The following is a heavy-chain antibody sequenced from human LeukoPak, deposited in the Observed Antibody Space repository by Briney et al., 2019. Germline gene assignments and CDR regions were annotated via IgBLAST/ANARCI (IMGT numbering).Heavy chain of an antibody. V-gene: IGHV3-64D*06. Sequence: GGSLRLSCSASGFTFSSYAMHWVRQAPGKGLEYVSAISSNGGSTYYADSVKGRFTISRDNSKNTLYLQMSSLRAEDTAVYYCARASASGGHYYFDYWGQGTLVTVSS. CDR1: GFTFSSYA. CDR2: ISSNGGST. J-gene: IGHJ4*02. D-gene: IGHD3-10*01. CDR3: ARASASGGHYYFDY.